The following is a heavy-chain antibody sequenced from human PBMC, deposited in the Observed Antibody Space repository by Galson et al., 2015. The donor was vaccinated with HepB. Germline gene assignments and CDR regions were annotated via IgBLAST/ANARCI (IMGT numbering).Heavy chain of an antibody. Sequence: SLRLSCAASGFTFSSYGMHWVRQAPGKGLEWVAVILYDGSNKYYADSVRGRFTISRDNSKNTLYLQMNSLRTEDTAVYYRAKDLQWEHDYGGSSGDYWGQGTLVTVSS. CDR2: ILYDGSNK. D-gene: IGHD4-23*01. CDR3: AKDLQWEHDYGGSSGDY. V-gene: IGHV3-30*18. CDR1: GFTFSSYG. J-gene: IGHJ4*02.